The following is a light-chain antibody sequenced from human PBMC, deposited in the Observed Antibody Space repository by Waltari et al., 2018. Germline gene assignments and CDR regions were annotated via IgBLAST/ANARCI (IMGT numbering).Light chain of an antibody. CDR3: SSYTSRSTWV. V-gene: IGLV2-18*02. J-gene: IGLJ3*02. CDR1: SRDVGSSNR. Sequence: QSALTQPPSVSGSPGQSVTISCTGTSRDVGSSNRVSWYQQPPGTAPKLMIYEVTNRPPAVPDRFSGSKAGNTASLTISGRQAEDEADYYCSSYTSRSTWVFGGGTKLTVL. CDR2: EVT.